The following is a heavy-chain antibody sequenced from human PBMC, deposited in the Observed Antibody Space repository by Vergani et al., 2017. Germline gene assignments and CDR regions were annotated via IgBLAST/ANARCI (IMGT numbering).Heavy chain of an antibody. CDR3: AKDLGTSSGGGWFDP. CDR1: GFTSAGYA. CDR2: ISWNSNSI. J-gene: IGHJ5*02. Sequence: EVQLEESGGGLVLPGRSLRLSCVASGFTSAGYAMHWVRQAPGKGLEWVSGISWNSNSIVYADSVKGRFTISRDNAKNSLYLQMNSLGAEDTALYYCAKDLGTSSGGGWFDPWGQGTLVTVSS. D-gene: IGHD6-6*01. V-gene: IGHV3-9*02.